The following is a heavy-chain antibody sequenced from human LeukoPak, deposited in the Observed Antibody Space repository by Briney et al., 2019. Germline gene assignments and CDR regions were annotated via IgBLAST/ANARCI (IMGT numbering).Heavy chain of an antibody. J-gene: IGHJ5*02. Sequence: SGTLSLTCTVSGGSISSSNYYWGWIRQPPGKGLDWIGSIYYSGSTYYNPSLKSRVTISVDTSKNQFSLKLRSVTAADTAVYYCARHGSIVGLGWFDPWGQGTLVTVSS. V-gene: IGHV4-39*01. CDR2: IYYSGST. D-gene: IGHD1-26*01. CDR3: ARHGSIVGLGWFDP. CDR1: GGSISSSNYY.